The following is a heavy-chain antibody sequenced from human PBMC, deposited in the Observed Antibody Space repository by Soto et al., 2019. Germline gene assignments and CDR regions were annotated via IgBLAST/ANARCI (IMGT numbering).Heavy chain of an antibody. CDR3: ARGGGTILAPLS. D-gene: IGHD3-16*01. CDR1: GYTFTCYF. J-gene: IGHJ5*02. V-gene: IGHV1-2*02. CDR2: INPNSGVT. Sequence: SAKVSSKASGYTFTCYFIHWVRQAPGEGLEWVGYINPNSGVTNNDPRFLGRVTTTRDTSNMTGKMDLNNLGSDDTAAYFCARGGGTILAPLSWGPGTLVTVSA.